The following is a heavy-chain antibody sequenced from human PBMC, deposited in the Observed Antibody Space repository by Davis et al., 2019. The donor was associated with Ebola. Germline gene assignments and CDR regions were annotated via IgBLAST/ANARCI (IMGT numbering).Heavy chain of an antibody. Sequence: ASVKVSCKASDFTLTNYGITWVRQAPGQGLEWLGWIGGHQGNTHYAQKVQDRVTMTTDTSTSTAYMELRSLRSDDTAVYYCARPRGLAVTLFDYWGQGTLVTVSS. D-gene: IGHD4-17*01. J-gene: IGHJ4*02. CDR1: DFTLTNYG. CDR2: IGGHQGNT. CDR3: ARPRGLAVTLFDY. V-gene: IGHV1-18*01.